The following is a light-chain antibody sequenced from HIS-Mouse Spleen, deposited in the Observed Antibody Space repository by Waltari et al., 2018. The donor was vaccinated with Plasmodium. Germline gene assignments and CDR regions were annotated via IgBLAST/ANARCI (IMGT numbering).Light chain of an antibody. J-gene: IGLJ3*02. Sequence: SYELTQPPSVSLSPGQTARITCSGDALPKNYAYWYQQKSGQAPVLFIYEASKRPSGIPGRFSGSSSGTMATLTISGAQVEDEADYYCYSTDSSGNHRVFGGGTKLTVL. CDR1: ALPKNY. V-gene: IGLV3-10*01. CDR2: EAS. CDR3: YSTDSSGNHRV.